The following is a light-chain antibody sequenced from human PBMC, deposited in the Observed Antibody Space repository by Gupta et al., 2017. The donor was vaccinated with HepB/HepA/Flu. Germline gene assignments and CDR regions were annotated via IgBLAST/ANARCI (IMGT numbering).Light chain of an antibody. CDR3: QQRSNWPPYT. CDR1: QSVSSY. CDR2: DAS. J-gene: IGKJ2*01. Sequence: EIVLTQSPATLSFCPGARATLSCRASQSVSSYLAWYQQKPGQPPRILIYDASNRAAGIPARFSGSGSGTDFTPTISSREPEDFAVDYCQQRSNWPPYTFGQGTKLEIK. V-gene: IGKV3-11*01.